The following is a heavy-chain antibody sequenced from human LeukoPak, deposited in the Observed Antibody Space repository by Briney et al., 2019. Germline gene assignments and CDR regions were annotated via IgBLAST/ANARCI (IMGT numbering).Heavy chain of an antibody. CDR2: IYYSGST. J-gene: IGHJ6*03. CDR3: ARHPSCSSTSCYGGYYYYYYMDV. CDR1: GGSISSYY. V-gene: IGHV4-59*05. D-gene: IGHD2-2*01. Sequence: SETLSLTCTVSGGSISSYYWSWIRQPPGKGLEWIGSIYYSGSTYYNPSLKSRVTISVDTSKNQFSLKLSSVTAADTAVYYCARHPSCSSTSCYGGYYYYYYMDVWGKGTTVTISS.